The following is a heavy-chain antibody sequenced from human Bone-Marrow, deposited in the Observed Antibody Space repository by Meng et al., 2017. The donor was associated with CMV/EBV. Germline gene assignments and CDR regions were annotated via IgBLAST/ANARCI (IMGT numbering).Heavy chain of an antibody. D-gene: IGHD3-10*01. CDR3: SGYGMDV. CDR2: IYYSGST. Sequence: SETLSLTCTVSGGSISSSSYYWGWIRQPPGKGLEWIGSIYYSGSTYYNPALKRRVTISVDTSKNQFSLKLSSVTAADTAVYYCSGYGMDVCGQGTTVTVSS. V-gene: IGHV4-39*01. J-gene: IGHJ6*02. CDR1: GGSISSSSYY.